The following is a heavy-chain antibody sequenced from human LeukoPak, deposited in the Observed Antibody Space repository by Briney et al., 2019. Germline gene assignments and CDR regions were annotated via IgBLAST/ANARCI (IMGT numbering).Heavy chain of an antibody. CDR1: GFTFSNDA. CDR3: ATDHYDILTGYFDGSKA. J-gene: IGHJ4*02. CDR2: ISGSGGST. D-gene: IGHD3-9*01. Sequence: GGSLRLSCAASGFTFSNDAMSWVRQAPGKGLEWVSAISGSGGSTYYADSVKGRFTISRDNSKNTLYLQMNSLRAEDTAVYYCATDHYDILTGYFDGSKAWGQGTLVTVSA. V-gene: IGHV3-23*01.